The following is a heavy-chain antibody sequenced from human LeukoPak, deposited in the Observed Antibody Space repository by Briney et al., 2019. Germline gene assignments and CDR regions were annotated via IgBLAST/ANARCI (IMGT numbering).Heavy chain of an antibody. CDR3: ARDVSRLYDSSGIDAFDI. CDR1: GFTFSSYS. J-gene: IGHJ3*02. D-gene: IGHD3-22*01. CDR2: ISSSSSTI. Sequence: QTGGSLRLSCAASGFTFSSYSMNWVRQAPGKGLEWVSYISSSSSTIYYADSVKGRFTISRDNAKNSLYLQMNSLRAEDTAVYYCARDVSRLYDSSGIDAFDIWGQGTMVTVSS. V-gene: IGHV3-48*01.